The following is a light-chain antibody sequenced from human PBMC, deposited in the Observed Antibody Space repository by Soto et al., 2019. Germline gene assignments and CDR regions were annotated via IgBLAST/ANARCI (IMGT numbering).Light chain of an antibody. CDR3: QQYNNWPPVFVYT. CDR2: GAS. CDR1: QSVSSN. J-gene: IGKJ2*01. V-gene: IGKV3-15*01. Sequence: EIVMTQSPATLSVSPGERATLSCRASQSVSSNLAWYQQKPGQAPRLLIYGASTRATGIPARFSGSGSGTEFTLTISSLQSEDFAVYYCQQYNNWPPVFVYTFGQGTKLXIK.